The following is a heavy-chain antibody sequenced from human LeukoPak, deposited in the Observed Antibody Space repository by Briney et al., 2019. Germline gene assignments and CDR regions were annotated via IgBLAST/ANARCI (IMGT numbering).Heavy chain of an antibody. D-gene: IGHD1-26*01. CDR3: VRTAGRDGGI. J-gene: IGHJ4*02. CDR2: ISSSSTYI. CDR1: GFTFTSYS. V-gene: IGHV3-21*01. Sequence: GGSLRLSCAASGFTFTSYSMNWVRQAPGRGLEWVSSISSSSTYIYYADSVKGRFTISRDNDKNSLYLQMNSLRDEDTAVYYRVRTAGRDGGIWGQGTLVTVSS.